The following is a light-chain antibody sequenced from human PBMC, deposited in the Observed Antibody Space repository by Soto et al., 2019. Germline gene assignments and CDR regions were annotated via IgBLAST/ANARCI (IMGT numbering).Light chain of an antibody. J-gene: IGKJ4*01. CDR3: QQSYTTAALS. V-gene: IGKV1-39*01. Sequence: DIQMTQSPSYLAASVGDRVTLTSRASRTIASYVNWYQQKPGKAPTLLIYAASSLQPGVPSRFSGSGSGTDFTLTISSLQPEDFATYYCQQSYTTAALSVGRGTKVDIK. CDR2: AAS. CDR1: RTIASY.